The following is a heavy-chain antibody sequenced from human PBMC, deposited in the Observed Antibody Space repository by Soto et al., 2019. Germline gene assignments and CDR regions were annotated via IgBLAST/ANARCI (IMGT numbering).Heavy chain of an antibody. CDR2: ISWEDDK. D-gene: IGHD4-17*01. CDR1: GFSLSTSGVG. Sequence: QITLMESGPPLVNPTQTLTLTCTFSGFSLSTSGVGVGWIRQPPGKALEWLALISWEDDKRYSPSLKNRLTITKDTSKNLVVLTMTNMDPVHTATYYCAHRPYGDKRLVTFDIWGQGTLVTVSS. CDR3: AHRPYGDKRLVTFDI. J-gene: IGHJ3*02. V-gene: IGHV2-5*02.